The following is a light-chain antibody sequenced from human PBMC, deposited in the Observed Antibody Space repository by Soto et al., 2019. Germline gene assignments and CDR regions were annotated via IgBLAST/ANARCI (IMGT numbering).Light chain of an antibody. V-gene: IGLV1-47*01. CDR1: SSNIGSHY. CDR3: AAWDDSLSVV. Sequence: QSVLTQPPSASGTPGQRVTISCSGSSSNIGSHYVYWYQQLPGTAPKLLTYRNNQRHSGVPDRFSGSKSGTSASLAISGLRSEYEADYYCAAWDDSLSVVFGGGTKLTVL. J-gene: IGLJ2*01. CDR2: RNN.